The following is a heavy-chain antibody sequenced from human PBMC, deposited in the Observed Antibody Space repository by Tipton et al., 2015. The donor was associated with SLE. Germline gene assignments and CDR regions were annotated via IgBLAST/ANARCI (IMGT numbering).Heavy chain of an antibody. J-gene: IGHJ5*02. CDR2: INHSGGT. Sequence: TLSLTCTVYKGSISGYYCGWVRQPPGKGREWGAEINHSGGTNYNPSPRGRTTISIETAKNQFSLRLTSVTAADTAVYYCARLPPLFGDYSKYFDPWGQGTLVTVSS. CDR1: KGSISGYY. CDR3: ARLPPLFGDYSKYFDP. D-gene: IGHD4-17*01. V-gene: IGHV4-34*01.